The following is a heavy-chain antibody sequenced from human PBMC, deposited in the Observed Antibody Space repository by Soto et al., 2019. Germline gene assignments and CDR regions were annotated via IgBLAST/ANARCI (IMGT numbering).Heavy chain of an antibody. CDR3: ARGGGVGVAGSAAFDM. V-gene: IGHV1-2*02. CDR2: INPATGAA. CDR1: GYPVTAYY. Sequence: QLHLVQSGAVVKKPGASVTVSCSASGYPVTAYYMHWVRQAPGRGLEWMGGINPATGAAKYTQTFPGRGTLARDTSTSTVFMELGGLTSEDTAVFFWARGGGVGVAGSAAFDMWGQGTLVTVSS. J-gene: IGHJ3*02. D-gene: IGHD3-3*01.